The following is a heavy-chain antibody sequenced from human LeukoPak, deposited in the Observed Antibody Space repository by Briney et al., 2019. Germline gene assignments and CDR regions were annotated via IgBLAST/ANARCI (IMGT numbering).Heavy chain of an antibody. CDR1: GGSISSYY. V-gene: IGHV4-59*01. CDR3: ARGTVTAAGTGDFDY. CDR2: IYYSGST. J-gene: IGHJ4*02. Sequence: PSETLSLTCTVSGGSISSYYWSWIRQPPGKGLEWIGYIYYSGSTNYNPSLKSLVTISVDPSKNQSSLKLSSVTAADTAVYYCARGTVTAAGTGDFDYWGQGTLVTVSS. D-gene: IGHD6-13*01.